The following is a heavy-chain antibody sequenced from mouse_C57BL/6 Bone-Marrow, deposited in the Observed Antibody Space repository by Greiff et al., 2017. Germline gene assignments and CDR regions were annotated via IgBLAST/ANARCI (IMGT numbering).Heavy chain of an antibody. CDR2: IDPNSGGT. Sequence: VKQSCKASGYTFTSYWMHWVKQRPGRGLEWIGWIDPNSGGTKYNEKFKSKATLTVDKPSSTAYMQLSSLTSEDSAVYYCARSYYGSSPWFAYWGQGTLVTVSA. J-gene: IGHJ3*01. V-gene: IGHV1-72*01. CDR3: ARSYYGSSPWFAY. CDR1: GYTFTSYW. D-gene: IGHD1-1*01.